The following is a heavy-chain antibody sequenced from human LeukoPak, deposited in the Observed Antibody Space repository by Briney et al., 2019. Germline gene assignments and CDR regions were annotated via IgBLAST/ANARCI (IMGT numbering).Heavy chain of an antibody. CDR3: ARGESRATAVAASAY. V-gene: IGHV1-46*01. CDR1: GYTFTSYY. J-gene: IGHJ4*02. D-gene: IGHD2-15*01. Sequence: ASVKVSCKASGYTFTSYYMHWVRQAPGQGLEWMGIINPSGGSTSYAQKFQGRVTMTRDTSTSTAYMELSSLRSEDTAVYYCARGESRATAVAASAYWGQGTLVTVSS. CDR2: INPSGGST.